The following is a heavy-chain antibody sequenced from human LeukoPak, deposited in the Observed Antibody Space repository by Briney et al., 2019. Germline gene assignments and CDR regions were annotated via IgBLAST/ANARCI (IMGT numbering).Heavy chain of an antibody. J-gene: IGHJ4*02. D-gene: IGHD3-3*01. Sequence: GGSLRLSCAASGFTLSSYAMSWVRQAPGKGLEWVSAISGSGGSTYYADSVKGRFTISRDNSKNTLYLQMNSLRAEDTAVYYCAKDPGAGFWSGYYWFDYWGQGTLVTVSS. CDR1: GFTLSSYA. CDR3: AKDPGAGFWSGYYWFDY. CDR2: ISGSGGST. V-gene: IGHV3-23*01.